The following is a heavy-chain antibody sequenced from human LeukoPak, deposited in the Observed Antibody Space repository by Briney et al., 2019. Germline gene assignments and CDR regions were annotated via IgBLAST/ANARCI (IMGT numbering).Heavy chain of an antibody. D-gene: IGHD3-3*01. J-gene: IGHJ4*02. CDR2: IYPDDSET. CDR3: ARQNDFRLDY. CDR1: RSSFNNYW. V-gene: IGHV5-51*01. Sequence: GESLRISCQGSRSSFNNYWIAWVRQMPGKGLEWMGIIYPDDSETRYSPSLQGQVTISVDTSIGTAYLQWSSLKASDTAIYYCARQNDFRLDYWGQGTLVTVSS.